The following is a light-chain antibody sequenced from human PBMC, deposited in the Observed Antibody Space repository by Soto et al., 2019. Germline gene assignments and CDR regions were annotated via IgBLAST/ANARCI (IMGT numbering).Light chain of an antibody. J-gene: IGKJ2*01. V-gene: IGKV4-1*01. CDR2: WAS. CDR3: QQYYSTPRT. Sequence: DIVMTQSPDSLAVSLGERATINCRSSQTVLYNSNNEKYLAWYQQKPGQPPKLLISWASTRESGVPDRFSGSGSGTDFTLTISSLQAEDVAVYYCQQYYSTPRTFGQGTKLEIK. CDR1: QTVLYNSNNEKY.